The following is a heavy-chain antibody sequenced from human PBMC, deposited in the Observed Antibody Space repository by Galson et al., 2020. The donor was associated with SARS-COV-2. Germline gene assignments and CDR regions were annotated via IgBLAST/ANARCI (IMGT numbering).Heavy chain of an antibody. CDR3: ATIYGSGSYYIGAFDI. V-gene: IGHV7-4-1*02. J-gene: IGHJ3*02. Sequence: ASVKVSCKASGYTFTSYAMNWVRQAPGQGLEWMGWINTNTGNPTYAQGFTGRFVFSLDTSVSTAYLQISSLKAEDTAVYYCATIYGSGSYYIGAFDIWGQGTMVTVSS. CDR2: INTNTGNP. D-gene: IGHD3-10*01. CDR1: GYTFTSYA.